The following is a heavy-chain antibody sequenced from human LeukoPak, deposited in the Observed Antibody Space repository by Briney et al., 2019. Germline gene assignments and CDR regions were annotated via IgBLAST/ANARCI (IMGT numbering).Heavy chain of an antibody. V-gene: IGHV1-2*02. CDR2: INPNSGGT. J-gene: IGHJ4*02. D-gene: IGHD6-13*01. CDR1: GYTFTGCY. Sequence: GASVKVSCKASGYTFTGCYMHWVRQAPGQGLEWMGWINPNSGGTNYAQKFQGRVTMTRDTSISTAYMELSRLRSDDTAVYYCARDRIAAAGIQVDYWGQGTLVTVSS. CDR3: ARDRIAAAGIQVDY.